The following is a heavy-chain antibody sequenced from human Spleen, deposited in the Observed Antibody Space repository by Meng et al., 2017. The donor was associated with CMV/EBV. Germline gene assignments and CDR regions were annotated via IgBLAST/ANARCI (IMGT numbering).Heavy chain of an antibody. CDR1: GGSISSSSYY. J-gene: IGHJ4*02. CDR2: IYYSGST. D-gene: IGHD6-19*01. Sequence: SETLSLTCTVSGGSISSSSYYWGWIRQPPGKGLEWIGSIYYSGSTNYNPSLKSRVTISVDTSKNQFSLKLSSVTAADTAVYYCARLGIAVAGADDYWGQGTLVTVSS. CDR3: ARLGIAVAGADDY. V-gene: IGHV4-39*07.